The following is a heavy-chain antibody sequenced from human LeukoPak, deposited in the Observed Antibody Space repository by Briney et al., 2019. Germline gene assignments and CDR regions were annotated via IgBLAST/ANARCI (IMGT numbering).Heavy chain of an antibody. D-gene: IGHD4-11*01. J-gene: IGHJ4*02. CDR3: ARGMTNPFDY. V-gene: IGHV3-53*04. CDR1: GFTVSTNY. Sequence: GGSLKLSCAASGFTVSTNYMSWVRQAPGKGLEWVSVIYSGGSTYYADSVKGRFTISRHNSENTLYLQMNSLRAEDTAVYYCARGMTNPFDYWGQGTLVTVSS. CDR2: IYSGGST.